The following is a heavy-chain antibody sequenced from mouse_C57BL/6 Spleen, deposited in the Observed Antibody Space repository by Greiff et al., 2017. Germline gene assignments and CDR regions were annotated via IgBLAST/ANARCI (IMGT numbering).Heavy chain of an antibody. J-gene: IGHJ4*01. CDR3: ARSSDYYGSHYYAMDY. V-gene: IGHV1-82*01. D-gene: IGHD1-1*01. CDR1: GYAFSSSW. CDR2: IYPGDGDT. Sequence: QVQLKESGPELVKPGASVKISCKASGYAFSSSWMNWVKQRPGKGLEWIGRIYPGDGDTNYNGKFKGKATLTADKSSSTAYMQLSSLTSEDSAVYFCARSSDYYGSHYYAMDYWGQGTSVTVSS.